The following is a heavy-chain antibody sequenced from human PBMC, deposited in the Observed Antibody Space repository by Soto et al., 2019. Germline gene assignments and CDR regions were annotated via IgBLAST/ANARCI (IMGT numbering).Heavy chain of an antibody. CDR3: ARVVSWEHYHYYYGMDV. V-gene: IGHV4-59*08. D-gene: IGHD1-1*01. Sequence: SETLSLTCTVSGGSISSYYWSCIRQPPGKGLEWIGYIYYSGSTNYNPSLKSRVTISVDTSKNQFSLKLSSVTAADTAVYYCARVVSWEHYHYYYGMDVWGQGTTVTVSS. CDR1: GGSISSYY. J-gene: IGHJ6*02. CDR2: IYYSGST.